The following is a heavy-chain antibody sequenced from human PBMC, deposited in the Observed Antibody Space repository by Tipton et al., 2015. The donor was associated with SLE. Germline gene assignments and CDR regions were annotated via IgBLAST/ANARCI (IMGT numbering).Heavy chain of an antibody. CDR3: ARGGMIVVESFDP. CDR2: ISSSGSTI. CDR1: GFTFSDYY. J-gene: IGHJ5*02. V-gene: IGHV3-11*04. D-gene: IGHD2-21*01. Sequence: SLRLSCAASGFTFSDYYMSWIRQAPGKGLEWVSYISSSGSTIYYADSVKGRFTISRDNAKNSLYLQMNSLRAEDTAVYYYARGGMIVVESFDPWGQGTLVTVSS.